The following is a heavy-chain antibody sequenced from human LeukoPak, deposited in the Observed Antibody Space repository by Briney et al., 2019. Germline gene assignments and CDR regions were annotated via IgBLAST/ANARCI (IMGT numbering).Heavy chain of an antibody. D-gene: IGHD5-12*01. V-gene: IGHV3-30*02. CDR1: GFTFSSYG. Sequence: GGSLRLSCAASGFTFSSYGMHWVRQAPGKGLEWVAFIRYDGSNKYYADSVKGRFTISRDNSKNTLYLQMNSLRAEDTAVYYCANSAGLRLYYFDYWGQGTLVTVSS. CDR3: ANSAGLRLYYFDY. CDR2: IRYDGSNK. J-gene: IGHJ4*02.